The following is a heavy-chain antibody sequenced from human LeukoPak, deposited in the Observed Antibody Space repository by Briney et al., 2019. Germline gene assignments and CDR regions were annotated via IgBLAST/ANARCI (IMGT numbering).Heavy chain of an antibody. CDR1: GGSISSGNYY. J-gene: IGHJ5*02. D-gene: IGHD3-9*01. V-gene: IGHV4-31*03. Sequence: PSQTLSLICTVSGGSISSGNYYWSWIRQHPGKGLEWIGYIYYSGGTQYNPSLKSRVTISVDTSKNQFSLRLSSVTAADTAVYYCARLYILTAANFDPWGQGTLVTVSS. CDR2: IYYSGGT. CDR3: ARLYILTAANFDP.